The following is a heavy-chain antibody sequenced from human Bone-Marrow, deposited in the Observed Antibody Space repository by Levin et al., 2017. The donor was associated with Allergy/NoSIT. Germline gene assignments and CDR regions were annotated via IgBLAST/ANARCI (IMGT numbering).Heavy chain of an antibody. CDR2: ISHTGESI. Sequence: PGGSLRLSCVASELMFSDYYMGWVRQAPGKGLEWVAYISHTGESISYADSVKGRLTISRDNAEKSLFLQIKSLKVEDTAMYYCAGFPAGYCVRNSWQPWFDPWGQGTRVIVSS. CDR1: ELMFSDYY. V-gene: IGHV3-11*01. D-gene: IGHD6-13*01. J-gene: IGHJ5*02. CDR3: AGFPAGYCVRNSWQPWFDP.